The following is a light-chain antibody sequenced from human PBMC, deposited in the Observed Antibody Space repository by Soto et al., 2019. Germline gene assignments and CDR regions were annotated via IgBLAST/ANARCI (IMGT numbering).Light chain of an antibody. V-gene: IGLV2-14*01. CDR3: SSYTGSNAWV. Sequence: QSALTQPASVSGSPGQSITISCTGTSSDVGAYNYVSWCQQHPDKAPKVIIYDVNHRPSRFSTRFSGSKSGNTASLTISGLQAEDEADYYCSSYTGSNAWVFGGGTKLTFL. CDR1: SSDVGAYNY. J-gene: IGLJ3*02. CDR2: DVN.